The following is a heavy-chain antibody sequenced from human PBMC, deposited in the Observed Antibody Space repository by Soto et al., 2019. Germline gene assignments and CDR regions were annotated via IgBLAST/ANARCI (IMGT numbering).Heavy chain of an antibody. CDR2: ISSSSSYI. CDR3: ARVMSVEMATIDDYYFDY. V-gene: IGHV3-21*01. Sequence: PGGSLRLSCAASGFTFSSYSMNWVRQAPGKGLEWVSSISSSSSYIYYADSVKGRFTISRDNAKNSLYLQMNSLRAEDTAVYYCARVMSVEMATIDDYYFDYWGQGTLVTVSS. D-gene: IGHD5-12*01. J-gene: IGHJ4*02. CDR1: GFTFSSYS.